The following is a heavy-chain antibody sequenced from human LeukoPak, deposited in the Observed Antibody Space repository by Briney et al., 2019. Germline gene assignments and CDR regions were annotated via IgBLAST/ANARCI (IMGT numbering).Heavy chain of an antibody. CDR1: GFTFSSYG. D-gene: IGHD6-6*01. J-gene: IGHJ4*02. CDR3: ARAPGSSVSIAARPYNFDY. V-gene: IGHV3-33*01. CDR2: IWYDGSNK. Sequence: GRSLRLSCAASGFTFSSYGMHWVRQAPGKGLEWVAVIWYDGSNKYYADSVKGRFTISRDNSKTTLYLQMNSLRAEDTAVYYCARAPGSSVSIAARPYNFDYWGQGALVTVSS.